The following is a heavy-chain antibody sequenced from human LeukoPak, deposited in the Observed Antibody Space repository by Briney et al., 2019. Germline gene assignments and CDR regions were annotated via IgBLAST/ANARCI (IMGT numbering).Heavy chain of an antibody. CDR1: GFTLSSYA. Sequence: GSPRLSRAASGFTLSSYAMHWVRPAPGEGLGYVSAISSNGSSIYYANSVKGRFTISRDNSKNTLYLQMGSLRAEDTAVYYCARDTGDFWTPFDFWGQGTLVTVSS. D-gene: IGHD3/OR15-3a*01. J-gene: IGHJ4*02. V-gene: IGHV3-64*01. CDR2: ISSNGSSI. CDR3: ARDTGDFWTPFDF.